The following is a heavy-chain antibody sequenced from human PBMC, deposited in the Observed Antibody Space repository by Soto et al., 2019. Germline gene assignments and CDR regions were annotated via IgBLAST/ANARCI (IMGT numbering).Heavy chain of an antibody. Sequence: GGSLRLSWAASGFTLDQYALHWVRPVPGKGLEWVSGISWNGGTEGYADSVKDRFTISRDNAENSLYLQMNSLRTEDTALYYCTRGFVPHRHFDYYFGSGYPEFSPCAQRTPVPVSA. CDR3: TRGFVPHRHFDYYFGSGYPEFSP. CDR1: GFTLDQYA. J-gene: IGHJ5*02. V-gene: IGHV3-9*01. D-gene: IGHD3-3*01. CDR2: ISWNGGTE.